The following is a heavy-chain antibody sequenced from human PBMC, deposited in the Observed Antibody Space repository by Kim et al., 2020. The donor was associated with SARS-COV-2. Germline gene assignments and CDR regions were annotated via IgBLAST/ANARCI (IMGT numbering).Heavy chain of an antibody. J-gene: IGHJ3*02. CDR1: GGSISSSSYY. CDR3: ARDYDYVWGSFYAFDI. CDR2: IYYSGST. D-gene: IGHD3-16*01. V-gene: IGHV4-39*07. Sequence: SETLSLTCTVSGGSISSSSYYWGWIRQPPGKGLEWIGSIYYSGSTYYNPSLKSRVTISVDTSKNQFSLKLSSVTAADTAVYYCARDYDYVWGSFYAFDIWGQGTMVTVSS.